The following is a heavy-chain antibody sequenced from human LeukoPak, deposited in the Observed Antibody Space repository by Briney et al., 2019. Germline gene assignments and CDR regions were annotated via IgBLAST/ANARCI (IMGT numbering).Heavy chain of an antibody. CDR2: VYSSGST. CDR3: ARVGKYYYDRTGAFDI. V-gene: IGHV4-59*12. Sequence: SETLSLTCTVSGVSISNYYWSWIRQPPGRGLEWIGYVYSSGSTNYNPSLKSRVTMSVDTSKNHFSLKLSSVTAADTAIYYCARVGKYYYDRTGAFDIWGQGTMVTVSS. J-gene: IGHJ3*02. CDR1: GVSISNYY. D-gene: IGHD3-22*01.